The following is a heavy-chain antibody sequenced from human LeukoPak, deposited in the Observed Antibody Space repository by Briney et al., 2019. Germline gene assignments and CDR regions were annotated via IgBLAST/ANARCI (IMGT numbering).Heavy chain of an antibody. CDR3: AKGASPDSSSAYYYYYMDV. Sequence: GRSLRLSCAASGFTFSSYGMHWVRQAPGKGLEWVAVIWYGGSNKYYADSVKGRFTISRDNSKNTLYLQMNSLRAEDTAVYYCAKGASPDSSSAYYYYYMDVWGKGTTVTVSS. CDR2: IWYGGSNK. CDR1: GFTFSSYG. D-gene: IGHD6-6*01. J-gene: IGHJ6*03. V-gene: IGHV3-30*18.